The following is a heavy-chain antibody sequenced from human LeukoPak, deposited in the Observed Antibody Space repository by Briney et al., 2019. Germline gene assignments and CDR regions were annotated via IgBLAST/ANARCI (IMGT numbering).Heavy chain of an antibody. V-gene: IGHV4-59*01. CDR1: GGSINSFY. CDR3: ARSEDGYNLDY. Sequence: SDTLSLTCSVSGGSINSFYWSWIQQPPGKGLEWIGYIYYSGSTNYNPSLKSRVTISIDTSKNQFSLKLNSVTAADTAVYYCARSEDGYNLDYWGQGTLVIVSS. D-gene: IGHD5-12*01. J-gene: IGHJ4*02. CDR2: IYYSGST.